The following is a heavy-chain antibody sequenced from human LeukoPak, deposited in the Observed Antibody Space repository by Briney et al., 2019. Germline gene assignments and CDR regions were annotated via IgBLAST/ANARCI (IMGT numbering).Heavy chain of an antibody. D-gene: IGHD5-12*01. V-gene: IGHV3-23*01. CDR3: AKCVWLRFRVFYGMDV. J-gene: IGHJ6*02. CDR2: ISGSGGST. CDR1: GFTSSSYA. Sequence: PGGSLRLSCAASGFTSSSYAMSWVRQAPGKGLEWVSAISGSGGSTYYADSVKGRFTISRDNSKNTLYLQMNSLRAEDTAVYYCAKCVWLRFRVFYGMDVWGQGTTVTVSS.